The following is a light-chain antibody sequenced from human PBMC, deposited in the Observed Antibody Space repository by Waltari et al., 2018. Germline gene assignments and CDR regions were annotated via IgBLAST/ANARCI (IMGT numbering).Light chain of an antibody. V-gene: IGLV2-14*01. Sequence: QSALTQPASVSGSPGQSITISCTVTSRDVGCYNYFSWYPQHPGKAPQLMIYDVSKRPSGVSNRFSGSKSGNTASLTISGLQAEDEADYYCSSYTSSSTWVFGGGTKLTVL. CDR3: SSYTSSSTWV. CDR1: SRDVGCYNY. J-gene: IGLJ2*01. CDR2: DVS.